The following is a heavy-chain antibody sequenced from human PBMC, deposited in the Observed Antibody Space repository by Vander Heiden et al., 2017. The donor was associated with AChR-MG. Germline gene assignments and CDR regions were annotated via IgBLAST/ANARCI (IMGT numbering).Heavy chain of an antibody. J-gene: IGHJ6*02. CDR2: IYLRGTT. D-gene: IGHD1-26*01. CDR3: ARILSSGGPMGFFYYGVDV. Sequence: QAQLQASGPGRVTPSETLPTTCTVPGGPISNYHRIRVRQSAGKGVQWIGRIYLRGTTNYNPSLKGRATISVDASKNQLSLQLTSVTAADTAIYYCARILSSGGPMGFFYYGVDVWGQGTTVTVSS. V-gene: IGHV4-4*07. CDR1: GGPISNYH.